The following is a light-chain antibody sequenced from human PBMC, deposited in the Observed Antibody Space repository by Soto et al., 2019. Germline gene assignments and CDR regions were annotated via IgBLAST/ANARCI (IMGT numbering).Light chain of an antibody. J-gene: IGKJ2*01. CDR2: DAS. CDR3: QQRSNRPFT. Sequence: EIVLTQSPATLSLSPGERATLSCRASQRVSSYLAWYQQKPGQAPRLLIYDASNRATGIPARFSGSGSGTDFTLTISSLEPEDFAVYYCQQRSNRPFTFGQGTKLEIK. V-gene: IGKV3-11*01. CDR1: QRVSSY.